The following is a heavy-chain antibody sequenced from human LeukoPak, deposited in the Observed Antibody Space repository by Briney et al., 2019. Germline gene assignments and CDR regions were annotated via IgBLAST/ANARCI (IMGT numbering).Heavy chain of an antibody. V-gene: IGHV3-48*04. CDR3: ARSPTDYGDYYIDY. CDR2: ISSSSSTI. CDR1: GFTFSSYS. J-gene: IGHJ4*02. D-gene: IGHD4-17*01. Sequence: GGSLRLSCAASGFTFSSYSMNWVRQAPGKGLEWVSYISSSSSTIYYADSVKGRFTISRDNAKNSLYLQMNSLRAEDTAVYYCARSPTDYGDYYIDYWGQGTLVTVSS.